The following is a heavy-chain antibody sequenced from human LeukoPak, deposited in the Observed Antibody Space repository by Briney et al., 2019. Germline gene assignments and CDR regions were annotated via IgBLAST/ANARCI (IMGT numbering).Heavy chain of an antibody. CDR1: GYTFTAYY. V-gene: IGHV1-2*02. Sequence: ASVKVSCKASGYTFTAYYIHWVRQAPGQGLEWMGWITPNTGDTNYAQKFQGRVTMTRDTSISTAYMELSRLRSDDTAVYYCARDFNDFWNGLHYYMDVWGKGTTVTVSS. CDR3: ARDFNDFWNGLHYYMDV. D-gene: IGHD3-3*01. CDR2: ITPNTGDT. J-gene: IGHJ6*03.